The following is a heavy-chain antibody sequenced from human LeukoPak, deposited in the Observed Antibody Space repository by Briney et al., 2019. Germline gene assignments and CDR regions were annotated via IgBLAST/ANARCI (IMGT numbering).Heavy chain of an antibody. CDR2: ISGSGGST. D-gene: IGHD2-15*01. V-gene: IGHV3-23*01. J-gene: IGHJ1*01. Sequence: GASLRLSCAASGFTFSSYAMSWVRQAPGKGLEGVSAISGSGGSTYYADSVKGRFTLYRDNSKNTLYLQMNSLRAEDTAVYYCAKDGRYCSGGSCYYAEYFQHWGQGTLVTVSS. CDR1: GFTFSSYA. CDR3: AKDGRYCSGGSCYYAEYFQH.